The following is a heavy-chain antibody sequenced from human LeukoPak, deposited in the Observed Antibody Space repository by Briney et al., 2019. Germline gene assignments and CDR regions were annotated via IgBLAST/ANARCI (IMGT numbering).Heavy chain of an antibody. V-gene: IGHV1-18*04. CDR2: ISAYNGNT. CDR3: ARDTPFYSSRSYNP. Sequence: ASVKVSCKASGYTFTGYYMHWVRQAPGQGLEWMGWISAYNGNTNYAQKLQGRVTMTTDTSTSTAYMELRSLRSDDTAVYYCARDTPFYSSRSYNPWGQGTLVTVSS. D-gene: IGHD6-13*01. J-gene: IGHJ5*02. CDR1: GYTFTGYY.